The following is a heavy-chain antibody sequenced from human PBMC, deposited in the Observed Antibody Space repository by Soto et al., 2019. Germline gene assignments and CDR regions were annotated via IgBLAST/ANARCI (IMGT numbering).Heavy chain of an antibody. CDR1: GFTFSDYY. CDR2: ISSSGSTI. D-gene: IGHD2-21*01. Sequence: SCATSGFTFSDYYMSWILQSPLNGLEWVSYISSSGSTIYYADSVKGRFTISRDNAKNSLYLQMNSLRAEDTAVYYCARYPNSYFYYYGMDVWGQGTTVTVSS. V-gene: IGHV3-11*01. CDR3: ARYPNSYFYYYGMDV. J-gene: IGHJ6*02.